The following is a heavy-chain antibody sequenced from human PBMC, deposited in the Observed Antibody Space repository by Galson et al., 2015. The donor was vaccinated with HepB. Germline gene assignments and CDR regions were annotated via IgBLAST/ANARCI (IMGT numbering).Heavy chain of an antibody. CDR3: ARSKISMMTSFLDS. V-gene: IGHV3-33*08. D-gene: IGHD2-21*01. CDR1: GFTFSSYG. J-gene: IGHJ4*02. CDR2: IWYDGSST. Sequence: SLRLSCAASGFTFSSYGMPWVRQAPGKGLEWVAGIWYDGSSTYYADSVTGRFTISRDNSENTLYLQMNSLRDEDTAVYYCARSKISMMTSFLDSWGQGSLVTVSS.